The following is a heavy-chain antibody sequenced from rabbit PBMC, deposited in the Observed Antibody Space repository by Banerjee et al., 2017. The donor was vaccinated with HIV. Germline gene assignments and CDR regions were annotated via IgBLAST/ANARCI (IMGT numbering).Heavy chain of an antibody. CDR1: GFDFSSYW. J-gene: IGHJ4*01. V-gene: IGHV1S7*01. CDR3: ARGDASSTGYYSAFDL. D-gene: IGHD1-1*01. CDR2: IYAGEGIT. Sequence: QLKESGGGLVQPGRSLKLSCKASGFDFSSYWMSWVRQARGKGLEWIGIIYAGEGITDYASWVNGRFTISSDNAQNTVDLQMNSLTAADTATYFCARGDASSTGYYSAFDLWGPGTLVTVS.